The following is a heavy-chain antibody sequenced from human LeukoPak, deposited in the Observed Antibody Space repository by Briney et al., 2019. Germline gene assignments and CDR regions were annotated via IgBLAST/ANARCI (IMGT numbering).Heavy chain of an antibody. D-gene: IGHD2-15*01. CDR1: GGSISSSSYY. Sequence: PSETLSLTXTVSGGSISSSSYYWGWIRQPPGKGLEWIGSIYYSGSTYYNPSLKSRVTISVDTSKNQFSLKLSSVTAADTAVYYCARQPDIVVVVAAFSFDYWGQRTLVTVSS. V-gene: IGHV4-39*01. CDR3: ARQPDIVVVVAAFSFDY. CDR2: IYYSGST. J-gene: IGHJ4*02.